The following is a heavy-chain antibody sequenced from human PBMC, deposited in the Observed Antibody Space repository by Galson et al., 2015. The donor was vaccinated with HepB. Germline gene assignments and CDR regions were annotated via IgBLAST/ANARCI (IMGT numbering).Heavy chain of an antibody. D-gene: IGHD6-6*01. Sequence: SVKVSCKASGGTFSSYAISWVRQAPGQGLEWMGGIIPIFGTANYAQKFQGRVTITADESTSTAYMELSSLRSEDTAVYYCAREKIAARGAFDIWGQGTMVTVSS. CDR2: IIPIFGTA. J-gene: IGHJ3*02. CDR1: GGTFSSYA. V-gene: IGHV1-69*13. CDR3: AREKIAARGAFDI.